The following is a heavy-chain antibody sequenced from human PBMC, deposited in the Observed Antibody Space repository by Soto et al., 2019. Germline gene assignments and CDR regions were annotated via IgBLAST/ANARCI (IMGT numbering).Heavy chain of an antibody. Sequence: QVQLQESGPGLVKPSETLSLTCTVSGDSIGSYRWSWLRQAPTKGLEWIGFIYYSGTTNYNPSLKSRLSVSVERSKNQFSLSLTSVTAADTAVYLWARAPPPISYDSLDSEYYLDYWGQGTLVTVSS. D-gene: IGHD3-3*01. CDR3: ARAPPPISYDSLDSEYYLDY. J-gene: IGHJ4*02. V-gene: IGHV4-59*01. CDR2: IYYSGTT. CDR1: GDSIGSYR.